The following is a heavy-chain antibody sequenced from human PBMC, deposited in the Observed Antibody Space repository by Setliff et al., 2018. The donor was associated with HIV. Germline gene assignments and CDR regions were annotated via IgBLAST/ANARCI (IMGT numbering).Heavy chain of an antibody. Sequence: SETLSLTCTVSGVSITTYYWSWIRQAPGKGLEWIGYIYYIGRVIYNYSFESRVTMTLDMSKSQFSLSLRSLTAADTAVYYCANRNRETYGMDVWGQGTTVTVSS. V-gene: IGHV4-59*01. J-gene: IGHJ6*02. CDR2: IYYIGRV. CDR1: GVSITTYY. CDR3: ANRNRETYGMDV.